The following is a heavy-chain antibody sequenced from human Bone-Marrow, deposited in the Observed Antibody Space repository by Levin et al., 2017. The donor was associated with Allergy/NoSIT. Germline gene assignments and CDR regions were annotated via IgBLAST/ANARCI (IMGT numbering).Heavy chain of an antibody. Sequence: SGPTLVKPTQTLTLTCSFSGFSLDTSGVGVGWIRQPPGKAPEWLALIYWDDDKRYSPSLKSRLTITKDTSKNQVVLTMTNMDPVDTATYYCAHRGGGSSFSYWGQGTLITVSS. V-gene: IGHV2-5*02. D-gene: IGHD2/OR15-2a*01. CDR3: AHRGGGSSFSY. J-gene: IGHJ4*02. CDR1: GFSLDTSGVG. CDR2: IYWDDDK.